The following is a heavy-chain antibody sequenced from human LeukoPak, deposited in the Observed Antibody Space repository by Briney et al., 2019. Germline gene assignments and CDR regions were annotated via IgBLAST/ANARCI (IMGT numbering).Heavy chain of an antibody. D-gene: IGHD1-14*01. CDR2: ISSSSSYI. CDR1: GFTFSSYS. V-gene: IGHV3-21*01. J-gene: IGHJ4*02. CDR3: ARIRTRRQQSDGRPDY. Sequence: GGSLRLSCAASGFTFSSYSMNWVRQAPGKGLEWVSSISSSSSYIYYADSVKGRFTISRDNAKNSLYLQMNSLRAEDTAVYYCARIRTRRQQSDGRPDYWGQGTLVTVSS.